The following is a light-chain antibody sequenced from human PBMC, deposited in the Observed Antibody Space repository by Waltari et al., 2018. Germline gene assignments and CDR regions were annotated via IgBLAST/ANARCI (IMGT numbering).Light chain of an antibody. CDR1: ALPRQF. CDR3: QSADASGTYKL. Sequence: SSELTQPPSVSVSPGQTARITCSGDALPRQFASWYQQKPGQAPVIVIYKDTGWPSEIPERFSGSSSGTTVTLTISGVQAEDEADYYCQSADASGTYKLFGGGTKLTVL. CDR2: KDT. J-gene: IGLJ2*01. V-gene: IGLV3-25*03.